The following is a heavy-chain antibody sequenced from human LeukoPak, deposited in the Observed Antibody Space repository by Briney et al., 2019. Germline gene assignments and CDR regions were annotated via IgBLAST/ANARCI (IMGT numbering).Heavy chain of an antibody. D-gene: IGHD3-3*02. CDR1: GYTFRQYS. Sequence: ASVIVSCKASGYTFRQYSISWVRQAPGKGLEWMWWVSPSHTTSVYAQQFQGRGTMTADTNTNTVSMELRSLRSDDTAVYFCARDYILPLETDNGDGFAIWGQGTVVSVSS. J-gene: IGHJ3*02. CDR3: ARDYILPLETDNGDGFAI. CDR2: VSPSHTTS. V-gene: IGHV1-18*01.